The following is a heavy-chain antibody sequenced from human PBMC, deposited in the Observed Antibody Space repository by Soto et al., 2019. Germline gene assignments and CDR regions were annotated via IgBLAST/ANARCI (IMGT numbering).Heavy chain of an antibody. Sequence: SLTCTVSGGSITRRNHYWGWVRQPPGKGLEWVASIHHTGTTYYNPSLRSRITMSIDTSNNRFSLSLTSVTAADTATYFCSTYSHYHHSSAYHDSWGQGNLVTVSS. J-gene: IGHJ1*01. CDR2: IHHTGTT. CDR1: GGSITRRNHY. CDR3: STYSHYHHSSAYHDS. V-gene: IGHV4-39*01. D-gene: IGHD6-19*01.